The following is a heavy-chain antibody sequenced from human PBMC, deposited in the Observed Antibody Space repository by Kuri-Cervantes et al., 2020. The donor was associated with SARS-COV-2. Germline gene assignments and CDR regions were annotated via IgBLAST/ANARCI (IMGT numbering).Heavy chain of an antibody. J-gene: IGHJ4*02. CDR3: AREWCSGGSCYPN. D-gene: IGHD2-15*01. CDR1: GGSFSGYY. Sequence: GSLRLSCAVYGGSFSGYYWSWIRQPHGKGLEWIGEINHSGGTNYNRSLKSRVTISVDTSKNQFSLKLSSVTAADTAVYYCAREWCSGGSCYPNWGQGTLVTVSS. V-gene: IGHV4-34*01. CDR2: INHSGGT.